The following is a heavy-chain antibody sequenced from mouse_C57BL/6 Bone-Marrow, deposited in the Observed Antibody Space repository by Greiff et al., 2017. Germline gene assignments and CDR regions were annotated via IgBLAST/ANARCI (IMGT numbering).Heavy chain of an antibody. CDR1: GFSLTSYA. Sequence: VKLMESGPGLVAPSQSLSITCTVSGFSLTSYAISWVRQPPGKGLEWLGVIWPGGGTNYNSALNSRLSISKDNSTSQVFLKMNSLQTDDTARYYCARIYYGYPWFAYWGQGTLGTVSA. CDR2: IWPGGGT. J-gene: IGHJ3*01. CDR3: ARIYYGYPWFAY. D-gene: IGHD2-2*01. V-gene: IGHV2-9-1*01.